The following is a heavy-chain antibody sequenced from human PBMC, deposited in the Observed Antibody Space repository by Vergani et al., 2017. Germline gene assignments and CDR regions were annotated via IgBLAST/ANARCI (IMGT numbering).Heavy chain of an antibody. Sequence: QVQLQQWGAGLLKPSQTLSLTCTVSGGSISSGGYYWSWIRQHPGKGLEWIGYIYYSGSTYYNPSLKSRVTISVDTSKNQFSLKLSSVTAADTAVYYCARAEYYYGSGSYYKDWGQGTLVTVSS. CDR1: GGSISSGGYY. D-gene: IGHD3-10*01. CDR3: ARAEYYYGSGSYYKD. J-gene: IGHJ4*02. CDR2: IYYSGST. V-gene: IGHV4-31*03.